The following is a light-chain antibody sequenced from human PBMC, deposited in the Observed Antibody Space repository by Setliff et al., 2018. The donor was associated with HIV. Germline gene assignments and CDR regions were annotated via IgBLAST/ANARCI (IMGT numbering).Light chain of an antibody. V-gene: IGLV2-23*02. CDR1: SSDVGSYNL. CDR2: EVS. CDR3: CSYAGSSTPYV. Sequence: QSALTQPASVSGSPGQSITISCTGTSSDVGSYNLVSWYQQHPGKATKLMIYEVSKRPSGVSNRFSGSKSGNTASLTISGLQAEDGADYYCCSYAGSSTPYVFGTGTKVTVL. J-gene: IGLJ1*01.